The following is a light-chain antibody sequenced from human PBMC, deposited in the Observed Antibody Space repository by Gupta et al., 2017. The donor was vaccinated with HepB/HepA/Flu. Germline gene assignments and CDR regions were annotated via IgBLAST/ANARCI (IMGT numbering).Light chain of an antibody. Sequence: DIQMTQSPSSLSASVGDRVTITCRASQSISNHLNWYQQKPGKAPKLLIYAASSLQSGVPARFSGSGSGTDFVLTISSRQPEDFASYYCQQSFSTLYTFGQGTKLEIK. V-gene: IGKV1-39*01. CDR3: QQSFSTLYT. CDR1: QSISNH. CDR2: AAS. J-gene: IGKJ2*01.